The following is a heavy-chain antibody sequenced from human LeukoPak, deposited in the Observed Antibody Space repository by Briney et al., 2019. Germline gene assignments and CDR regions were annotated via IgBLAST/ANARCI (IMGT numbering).Heavy chain of an antibody. V-gene: IGHV3-9*01. CDR1: GFTFDDYA. Sequence: PGGSLRLSCAASGFTFDDYAMHWVRQAPGKGLEWVSGISWNSGSIGYADSVKGRFTISRGNAKNSLYLQMNGLRAEDTALYYCAKDGGGYSYGYFDYWGQGTLVTVSS. CDR3: AKDGGGYSYGYFDY. D-gene: IGHD5-18*01. J-gene: IGHJ4*02. CDR2: ISWNSGSI.